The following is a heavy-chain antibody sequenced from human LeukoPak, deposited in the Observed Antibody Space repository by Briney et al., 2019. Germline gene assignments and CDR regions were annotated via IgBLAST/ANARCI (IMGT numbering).Heavy chain of an antibody. D-gene: IGHD4-17*01. CDR3: ARGSDYGGNFDY. CDR2: IYYSGST. CDR1: GGSISSGGYF. Sequence: SQTLSLTCTVSGGSISSGGYFWSWIRQHPGKGLEWIGYIYYSGSTYYNPSLKSRVTISVDTSKNQFSLKLSSATAADTAVYYCARGSDYGGNFDYWGQGTLVTVSS. J-gene: IGHJ4*02. V-gene: IGHV4-31*03.